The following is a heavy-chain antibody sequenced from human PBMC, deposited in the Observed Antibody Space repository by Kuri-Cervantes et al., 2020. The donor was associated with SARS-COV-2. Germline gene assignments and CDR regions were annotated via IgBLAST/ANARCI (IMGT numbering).Heavy chain of an antibody. J-gene: IGHJ2*01. CDR3: ARQGGQLVLHWYFDL. CDR1: GYSISSGYY. V-gene: IGHV4-38-2*02. Sequence: ESLKISCTVSGYSISSGYYWGWIRQPPGKGLEWIGSIYYSGSTYYNPSLKSRVTISVDTSKNQFSLKLSSVTAADTAVYYCARQGGQLVLHWYFDLWGRGTLVTVSS. CDR2: IYYSGST. D-gene: IGHD6-6*01.